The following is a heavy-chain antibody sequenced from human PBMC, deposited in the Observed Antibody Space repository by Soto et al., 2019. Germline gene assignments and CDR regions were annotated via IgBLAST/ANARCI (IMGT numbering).Heavy chain of an antibody. CDR2: IIPIFGTA. CDR3: ARDRGIAAADHYCGY. Sequence: QVQLVQSGAEVKKPGSSVKVSCKASGGTFSSYAISWVRQAPGQGLEWMGGIIPIFGTANYAQKFQGRVTITADESXXTDYMEMSSLRSDDTAVYYCARDRGIAAADHYCGYWGQGSLVTVSS. CDR1: GGTFSSYA. V-gene: IGHV1-69*12. D-gene: IGHD6-25*01. J-gene: IGHJ4*02.